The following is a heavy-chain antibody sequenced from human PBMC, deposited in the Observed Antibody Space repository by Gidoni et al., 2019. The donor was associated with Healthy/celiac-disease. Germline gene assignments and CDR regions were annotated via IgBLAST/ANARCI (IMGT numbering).Heavy chain of an antibody. CDR2: IYYSGST. V-gene: IGHV4-39*01. D-gene: IGHD3-3*01. J-gene: IGHJ6*02. CDR1: GGAISSSSYY. CDR3: ARPRRFLEWFYYGMDV. Sequence: QLQLQESGPGLVKPSETLSPTCTGSGGAISSSSYYWGWIRQPPGKGLEWIGSIYYSGSTFYTPSLKSLVTISVDTSKNQFSLKLCSVTAADTAVYYCARPRRFLEWFYYGMDVWGQGTTVTVSS.